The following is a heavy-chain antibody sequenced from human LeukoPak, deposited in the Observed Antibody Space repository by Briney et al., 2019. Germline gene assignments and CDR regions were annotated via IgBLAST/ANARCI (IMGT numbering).Heavy chain of an antibody. CDR2: IYYSGST. CDR1: GGSLSSYY. V-gene: IGHV4-59*01. D-gene: IGHD1-26*01. CDR3: ARGGRGVGAIGVDY. Sequence: PSETLSLTCTVSGGSLSSYYWSWMRQPPGKGLEWIGYIYYSGSTNYNPSLKSRVTISVDTSKNQFSLKLSSVTAADTAVYYCARGGRGVGAIGVDYWGQGTLVTVSS. J-gene: IGHJ4*02.